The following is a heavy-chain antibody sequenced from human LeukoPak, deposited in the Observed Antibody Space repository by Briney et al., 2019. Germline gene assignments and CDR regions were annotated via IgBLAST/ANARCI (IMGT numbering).Heavy chain of an antibody. D-gene: IGHD1-14*01. CDR3: ATSARKLTTWYYGMDV. J-gene: IGHJ6*02. V-gene: IGHV3-33*01. CDR2: IWYDESEK. CDR1: GISFRSYG. Sequence: PGGSLRLSCAASGISFRSYGMHWVRQAPGKGLEWVAIIWYDESEKYYADSVKGRFTISRDNSKDILYLQMNSLRAEDTAVYYCATSARKLTTWYYGMDVWGQGTTVTVSS.